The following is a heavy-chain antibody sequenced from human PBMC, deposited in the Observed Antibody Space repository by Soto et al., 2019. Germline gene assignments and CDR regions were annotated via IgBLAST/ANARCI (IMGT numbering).Heavy chain of an antibody. J-gene: IGHJ4*02. CDR3: ARGGLYSSGWFEYAYDNYFDY. Sequence: GASVKVSCKASGGTFSSYTISWVRQAPGQGLEWMGWINPNSGGTNYAQKFQGWVTMTRDTSISTAYMELSRLRSDDTAVYYCARGGLYSSGWFEYAYDNYFDYWGKGTLVTVSS. CDR2: INPNSGGT. D-gene: IGHD6-19*01. CDR1: GGTFSSYT. V-gene: IGHV1-2*04.